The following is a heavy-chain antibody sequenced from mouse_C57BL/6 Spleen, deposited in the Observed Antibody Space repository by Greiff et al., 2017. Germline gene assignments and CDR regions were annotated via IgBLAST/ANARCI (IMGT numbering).Heavy chain of an antibody. Sequence: QVQLQQPGAELVKPGASVKLSCKASGYTFTSYWMQWVKQRPGQGLEWIGEIDPSDSYTNYNQKFKGKATLTVDTSSSTAYMQLSSLTSEDSAVYYCARSGTYDYDGFAYWGQGTLVTVSA. J-gene: IGHJ3*01. CDR3: ARSGTYDYDGFAY. CDR1: GYTFTSYW. CDR2: IDPSDSYT. V-gene: IGHV1-50*01. D-gene: IGHD2-4*01.